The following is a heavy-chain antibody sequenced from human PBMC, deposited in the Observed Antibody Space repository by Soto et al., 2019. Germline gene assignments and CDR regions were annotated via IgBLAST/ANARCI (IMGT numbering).Heavy chain of an antibody. CDR1: GGSISSSSYY. CDR2: IYYSGST. Sequence: SETLSLTCTVSGGSISSSSYYWGWIRQPPGKGLEWIGSIYYSGSTYYNPSLKSRVTISVDTSKNQFSLKLSSVTAADTAVYYCATYCSSTSCYFDYWGQGTLVTVSS. J-gene: IGHJ4*02. V-gene: IGHV4-39*01. CDR3: ATYCSSTSCYFDY. D-gene: IGHD2-2*01.